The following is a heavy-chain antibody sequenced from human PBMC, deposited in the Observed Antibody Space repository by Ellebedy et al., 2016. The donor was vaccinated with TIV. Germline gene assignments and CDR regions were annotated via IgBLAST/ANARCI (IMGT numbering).Heavy chain of an antibody. V-gene: IGHV3-33*01. CDR2: ILYDGRNK. J-gene: IGHJ4*02. D-gene: IGHD3-16*01. CDR3: ARHAVGEGTTLEY. Sequence: GESLKISCAASGFTFSSYGMHWVRQAPGQGLEWVAVILYDGRNKYYADPVKGRFTISRDNSKNTLYLQKNSLRAEDTAGYYCARHAVGEGTTLEYWGQGTLVTDSS. CDR1: GFTFSSYG.